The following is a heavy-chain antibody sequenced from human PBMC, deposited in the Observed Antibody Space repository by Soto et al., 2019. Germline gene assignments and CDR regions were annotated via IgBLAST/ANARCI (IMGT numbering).Heavy chain of an antibody. CDR3: AKGKAGDDILTGYFIYFDY. Sequence: EVQLLESGGGLVQPGGSLRLSCAASGFTFSSYAMSWVRQAPGKGLEWVSAISGSGGSTYYADSVKGRFTISRDNSKNTLYLQMNSLRAEDTAVYYSAKGKAGDDILTGYFIYFDYWGQGTLVTVSS. D-gene: IGHD3-9*01. CDR2: ISGSGGST. J-gene: IGHJ4*02. V-gene: IGHV3-23*01. CDR1: GFTFSSYA.